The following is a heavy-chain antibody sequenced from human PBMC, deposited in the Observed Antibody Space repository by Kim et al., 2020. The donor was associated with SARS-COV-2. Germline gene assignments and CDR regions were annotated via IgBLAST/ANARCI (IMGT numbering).Heavy chain of an antibody. D-gene: IGHD2-15*01. CDR3: ARGRDIVVVVAEVQNWFDP. CDR1: GGSFSGYY. J-gene: IGHJ5*02. V-gene: IGHV4-34*01. CDR2: INHSGST. Sequence: SETLSLTCAVYGGSFSGYYWSWIRQPPGKGLEWIGEINHSGSTNYNPSLKSRVTISVDTSKNQFSLKLSSVTAADTAVYYCARGRDIVVVVAEVQNWFDPWGQGTLVTVSS.